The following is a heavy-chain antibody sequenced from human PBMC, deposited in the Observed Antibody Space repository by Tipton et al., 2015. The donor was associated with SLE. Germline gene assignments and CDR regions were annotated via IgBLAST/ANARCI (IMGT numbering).Heavy chain of an antibody. V-gene: IGHV1-69*06. J-gene: IGHJ6*03. CDR2: IVPLFGTT. D-gene: IGHD2-2*01. Sequence: QSGAEVKKPGSSVRVSCKTSGGTFTNYAFNWVRQAPGQGLEWVGKIVPLFGTTDYAPNFQGRVTFTADKSTKTAYMEVSSLTSADSAVYFCSAESSPRDYYMDVWGKGTAVSVSS. CDR1: GGTFTNYA. CDR3: SAESSPRDYYMDV.